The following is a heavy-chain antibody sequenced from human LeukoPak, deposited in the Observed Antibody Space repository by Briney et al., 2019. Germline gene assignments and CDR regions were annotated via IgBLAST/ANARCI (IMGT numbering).Heavy chain of an antibody. Sequence: ASVKVSCKASGYTFTCYGISWVRQAPGQGLEWMGWISGYNGNTNYGQKFQGRVTMTTDTSTSTAYMELRSLRSDDTAVYYCARDLGIYEGDYWGQGTLVTVSS. J-gene: IGHJ4*02. CDR3: ARDLGIYEGDY. D-gene: IGHD5/OR15-5a*01. V-gene: IGHV1-18*01. CDR2: ISGYNGNT. CDR1: GYTFTCYG.